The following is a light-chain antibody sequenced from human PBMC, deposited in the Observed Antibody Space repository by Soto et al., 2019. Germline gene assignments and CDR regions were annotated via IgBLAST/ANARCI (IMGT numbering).Light chain of an antibody. CDR3: QQSSIILQFT. V-gene: IGKV1-39*01. Sequence: DIQMTQSPSSLSASVGDRVTITCRASQSISIHLNWYQHKPGKAPKLLIYAASSLESGVPSRFSADGSGTNFTLTISSLQPEDFATYYCQQSSIILQFTFGPGTRVDFK. J-gene: IGKJ3*01. CDR1: QSISIH. CDR2: AAS.